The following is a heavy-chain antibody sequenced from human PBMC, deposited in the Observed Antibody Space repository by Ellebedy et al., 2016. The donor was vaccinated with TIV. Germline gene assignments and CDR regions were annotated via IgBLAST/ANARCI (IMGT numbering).Heavy chain of an antibody. D-gene: IGHD3-22*01. CDR2: IKQDGSEK. Sequence: PGGSLRLSCAASGFPFSGCCMSWVRQAPGKGLEWVANIKQDGSEKYYVDSVKGRFTISRDNAKNSLYLQMNSLRAEDTAVYYCARVYDSIDYWGQGTLVTVSS. CDR1: GFPFSGCC. J-gene: IGHJ4*02. V-gene: IGHV3-7*01. CDR3: ARVYDSIDY.